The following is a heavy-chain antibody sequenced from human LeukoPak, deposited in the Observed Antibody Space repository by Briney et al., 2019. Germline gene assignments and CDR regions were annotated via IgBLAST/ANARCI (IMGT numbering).Heavy chain of an antibody. CDR2: ISAYNGDT. CDR1: GYTFTNYG. D-gene: IGHD6-13*01. CDR3: AVRNRSSWSPFDF. Sequence: ASVKVSCKASGYTFTNYGISWLRQAPAQGLEWMGWISAYNGDTNYAQKLQGRVTMTTDTSTSTAYMELRSLRSDDTAVYYCAVRNRSSWSPFDFWGQGTLVTVSS. V-gene: IGHV1-18*01. J-gene: IGHJ4*02.